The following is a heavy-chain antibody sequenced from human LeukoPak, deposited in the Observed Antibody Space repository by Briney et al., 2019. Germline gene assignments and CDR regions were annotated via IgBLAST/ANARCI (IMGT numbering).Heavy chain of an antibody. Sequence: SGTLSLTCAVSGGSISSSNWWSWVRQPPGKGLEWIGEIYHSGSTYYNPSLKSRVTILLDTSKNQFSLKLRSVTAADTALYYCARAVAGTDEIDYWGQGILVTVSS. V-gene: IGHV4-4*02. CDR1: GGSISSSNW. J-gene: IGHJ4*02. D-gene: IGHD6-19*01. CDR2: IYHSGST. CDR3: ARAVAGTDEIDY.